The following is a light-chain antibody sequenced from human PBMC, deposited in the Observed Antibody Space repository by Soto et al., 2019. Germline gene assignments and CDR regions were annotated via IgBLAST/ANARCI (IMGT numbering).Light chain of an antibody. CDR3: QQYNSYWT. CDR1: ENIRSW. J-gene: IGKJ1*01. V-gene: IGKV1-5*01. CDR2: DAS. Sequence: TQMTQSPSTLSASVGDRVTITCRASENIRSWLAWYQQKPGKAPKMLIYDASSLKSGVPSRFSGSGSGTEFTLTISSLQPDDFATYYCQQYNSYWTCGQGTKVDI.